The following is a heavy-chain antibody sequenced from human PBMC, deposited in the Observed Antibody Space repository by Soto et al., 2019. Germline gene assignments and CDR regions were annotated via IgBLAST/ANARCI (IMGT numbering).Heavy chain of an antibody. D-gene: IGHD4-17*01. V-gene: IGHV4-59*01. J-gene: IGHJ4*02. CDR1: GGSIKNYF. Sequence: LSLTCTVSGGSIKNYFWSWIRQPPGKGLEWIAYIHFGGSTNYNPSLKSRVTISVDTSKNQFSLKLTSVTAADTAVYYCARSDYGEFDYWGQGTLVTVSS. CDR3: ARSDYGEFDY. CDR2: IHFGGST.